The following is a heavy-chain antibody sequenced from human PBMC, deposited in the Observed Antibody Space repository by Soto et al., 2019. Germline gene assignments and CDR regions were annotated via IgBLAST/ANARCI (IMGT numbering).Heavy chain of an antibody. D-gene: IGHD3-22*01. Sequence: SVKVSCKASGGTFSSYAISWVRQAPGQGLEWMGGIIPIFGTANYAQKFQGRVTITADESTSTAYMELSSLRSEDTAVYYCARDTPIHSSGYYFDYWGQGTLVTVSS. V-gene: IGHV1-69*13. CDR1: GGTFSSYA. J-gene: IGHJ4*02. CDR3: ARDTPIHSSGYYFDY. CDR2: IIPIFGTA.